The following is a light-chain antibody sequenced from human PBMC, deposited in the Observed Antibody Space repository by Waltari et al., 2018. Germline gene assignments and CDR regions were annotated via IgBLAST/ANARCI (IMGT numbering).Light chain of an antibody. V-gene: IGKV4-1*01. J-gene: IGKJ2*03. CDR2: WAS. Sequence: DLVMTQSPDSLAVSLGERATINCKSSPSVLYSSNNKNYLAWYQQKPGQPPKLLIYWASTRESGVPDRFSGSGSGTDFTLTISSLQAEDVAVYYCQQYYSTPHSFGQGTKLEIK. CDR3: QQYYSTPHS. CDR1: PSVLYSSNNKNY.